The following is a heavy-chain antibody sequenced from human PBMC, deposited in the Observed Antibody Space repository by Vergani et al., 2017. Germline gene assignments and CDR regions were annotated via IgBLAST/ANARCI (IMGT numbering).Heavy chain of an antibody. Sequence: QVQLQESGPGLLRPSETLSLTCRVSGVSITGGNYWGWVRQSPVGGLEWLGGVFHLGTHYYNPSLQSRVTISMDANNHFSLRLTSVTAADTAVYYCVRDFHSRGPFDVWGQGSLVTVAS. J-gene: IGHJ4*02. CDR2: VFHLGTH. CDR3: VRDFHSRGPFDV. CDR1: GVSITGGNY. D-gene: IGHD3/OR15-3a*01. V-gene: IGHV4-38-2*02.